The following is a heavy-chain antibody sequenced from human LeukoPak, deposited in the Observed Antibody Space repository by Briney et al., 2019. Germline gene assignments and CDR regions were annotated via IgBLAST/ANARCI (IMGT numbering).Heavy chain of an antibody. V-gene: IGHV3-30*04. CDR1: GFTFSSYS. CDR2: ISYHGSNQ. CDR3: ARSPERLGQGYLDS. Sequence: GGSLRLSCAASGFTFSSYSMHWVRQAPGKGLEWLTLISYHGSNQEYTDSVKGRFTISRDNSKNTLFLQMNSLKPEDTAVYFCARSPERLGQGYLDSWGQGTLVTVSS. J-gene: IGHJ4*02. D-gene: IGHD3/OR15-3a*01.